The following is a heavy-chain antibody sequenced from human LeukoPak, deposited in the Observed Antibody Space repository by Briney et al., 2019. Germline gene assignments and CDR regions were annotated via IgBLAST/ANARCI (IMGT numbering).Heavy chain of an antibody. CDR2: IKSKTDGGTT. J-gene: IGHJ4*02. CDR1: GFTFSNAW. V-gene: IGHV3-15*01. D-gene: IGHD3-22*01. CDR3: TPTLFRYYDSSGYGYFDY. Sequence: AGGSLRLSCAASGFTFSNAWMSWVRQAPGKGLEWVGRIKSKTDGGTTDYAAPVKGRFTISRDDSKNTLYLQMNSLKTEDTAVYYCTPTLFRYYDSSGYGYFDYWGQGTLVTVSS.